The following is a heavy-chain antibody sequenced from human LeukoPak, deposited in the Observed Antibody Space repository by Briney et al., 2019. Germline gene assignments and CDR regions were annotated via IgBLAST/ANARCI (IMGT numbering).Heavy chain of an antibody. D-gene: IGHD5-24*01. CDR3: ARDRDNQYFDS. CDR1: GFTFRNYG. CDR2: IWYDGSNK. V-gene: IGHV3-33*01. J-gene: IGHJ4*02. Sequence: GGSLRLSCAASGFTFRNYGMHWVRHAPGKGLEWVAVIWYDGSNKYYADSVKGRFTISRDNSRSTLYLQMNSLRAEDTAVYHCARDRDNQYFDSWGQGTLVTVSS.